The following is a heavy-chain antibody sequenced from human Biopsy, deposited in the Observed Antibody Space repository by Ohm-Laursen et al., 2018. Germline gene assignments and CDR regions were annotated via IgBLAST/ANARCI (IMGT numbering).Heavy chain of an antibody. CDR2: ISYSRDT. CDR1: GGSISGSS. CDR3: AKHGSGWTGDDAFHN. V-gene: IGHV4-59*08. D-gene: IGHD6-19*01. Sequence: GTLSLTCTVSGGSISGSSWSWIRQAPGKGLEWIGYISYSRDTNYNPSLKSRITISVDTSKNQFSLKLTSVTAADTAVYYCAKHGSGWTGDDAFHNWGQGTMVTGSS. J-gene: IGHJ3*02.